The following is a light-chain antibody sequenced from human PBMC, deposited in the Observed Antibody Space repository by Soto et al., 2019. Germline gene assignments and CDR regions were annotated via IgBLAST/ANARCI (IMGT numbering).Light chain of an antibody. CDR1: HSVSGSY. CDR3: QQYNSCSWT. CDR2: AAS. V-gene: IGKV3-20*01. J-gene: IGKJ1*01. Sequence: ETVLTQSPGTLSLSPGERATLSCSASHSVSGSYLAWYQQKPGQAPKLLIYAASSRATGIPDRFSGGGSGTEFTLTISSVQPDDIATYSCQQYNSCSWTFGQGTKVDIK.